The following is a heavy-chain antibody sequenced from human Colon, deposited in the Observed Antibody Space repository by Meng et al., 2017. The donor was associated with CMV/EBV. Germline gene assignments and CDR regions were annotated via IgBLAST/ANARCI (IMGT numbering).Heavy chain of an antibody. Sequence: QGRLGQSVGEVKKPGASVKVSCKASGYTFTGYYMHWVRQAPGQGLEWMGWINPNSGGTNYAQKFQGRVTMTRDTSISTAYMELSRLRSDDTAVYYCATVSSGYYLYFQHWGQGTLVTVSS. J-gene: IGHJ1*01. CDR1: GYTFTGYY. V-gene: IGHV1-2*02. D-gene: IGHD3-22*01. CDR2: INPNSGGT. CDR3: ATVSSGYYLYFQH.